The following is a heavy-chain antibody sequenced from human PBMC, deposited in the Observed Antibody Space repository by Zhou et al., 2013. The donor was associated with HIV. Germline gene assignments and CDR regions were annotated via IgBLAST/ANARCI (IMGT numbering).Heavy chain of an antibody. V-gene: IGHV4-34*02. D-gene: IGHD3-22*01. CDR2: INHSGTT. CDR3: ARRVIPIGLSMINLSFFDS. J-gene: IGHJ4*02. CDR1: GGSFSGYY. Sequence: QVQLQQWGAGLLKPSETLSLTCAVYGGSFSGYYWTWIRQPPGKGLEWIGEINHSGTTNFNPSLKSRVTISIDTSKKQFSLKLSSVTAADTAVYYCARRVIPIGLSMINLSFFDSWGQGTLVTVSS.